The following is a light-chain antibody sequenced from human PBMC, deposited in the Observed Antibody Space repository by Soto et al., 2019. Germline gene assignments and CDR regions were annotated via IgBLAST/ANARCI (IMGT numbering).Light chain of an antibody. CDR2: HVT. CDR3: SSYTITSTYV. V-gene: IGLV2-14*01. CDR1: SSDVGGYNY. Sequence: QSALTQPASVSGSPGQSITISCTGTSSDVGGYNYVSWYQQYPGKAPKLMIYHVTNRPSGVSNRFSGSKSGNSASLTISGLQPEDEADYYCSSYTITSTYVFGTGTKVTVL. J-gene: IGLJ1*01.